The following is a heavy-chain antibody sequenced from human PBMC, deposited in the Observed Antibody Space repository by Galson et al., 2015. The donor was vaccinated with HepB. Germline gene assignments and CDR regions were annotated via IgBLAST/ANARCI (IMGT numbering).Heavy chain of an antibody. CDR3: AREKVAAVLSDALDT. V-gene: IGHV3-30-3*01. CDR1: GFTFGTYS. Sequence: SLRLSCAASGFTFGTYSMHWVRQAPGRGLGWVGVISYDGDSKYYGDYGRGGFTISRDNSKNTLYLEMNSLRTDDTAVYYCAREKVAAVLSDALDTWGQGTLVAASS. J-gene: IGHJ5*02. D-gene: IGHD6-13*01. CDR2: ISYDGDSK.